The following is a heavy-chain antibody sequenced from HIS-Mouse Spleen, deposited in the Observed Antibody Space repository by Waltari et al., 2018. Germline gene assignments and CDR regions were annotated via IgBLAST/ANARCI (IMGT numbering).Heavy chain of an antibody. J-gene: IGHJ2*01. D-gene: IGHD6-13*01. CDR3: AREIPYSSSWYDWYFDL. CDR1: GGSISSSRYY. Sequence: QLQLQESGPGLVKPSETLSLTCTVSGGSISSSRYYWCWIRQPPGKGVEWIGSIYYSGSTYYNPSLKSRVTISVDTSKNQFSLKLSSVTAADTAVYYCAREIPYSSSWYDWYFDLWGRGTLVTVSS. CDR2: IYYSGST. V-gene: IGHV4-39*07.